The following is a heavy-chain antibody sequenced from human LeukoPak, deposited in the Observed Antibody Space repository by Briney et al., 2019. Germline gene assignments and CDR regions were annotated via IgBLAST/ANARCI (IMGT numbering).Heavy chain of an antibody. D-gene: IGHD3-10*01. J-gene: IGHJ2*01. CDR1: GFTFSSYA. CDR3: AKRPGMRYWYFDL. Sequence: GGSLRLSCAASGFTFSSYAMSWVRQAPGKGLEWVSAISGSGGSTYYADSVKGRFTISRDNSKNTLYLQMNSLRAEDTAVYYCAKRPGMRYWYFDLWGRSTLVTVSS. CDR2: ISGSGGST. V-gene: IGHV3-23*01.